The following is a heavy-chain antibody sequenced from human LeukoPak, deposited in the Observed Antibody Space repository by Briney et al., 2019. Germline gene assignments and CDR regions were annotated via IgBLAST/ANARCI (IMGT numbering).Heavy chain of an antibody. J-gene: IGHJ4*02. CDR1: GYTFTGYY. D-gene: IGHD6-19*01. V-gene: IGHV1-2*02. CDR3: ARDPIAVAGPHFDY. Sequence: GASVKVSCKASGYTFTGYYMHWVRQAPGQGLEWMGWINPNSGGTNYAQKFQGRVTMTRDTSISTAYMELSRLRSDDTAVYYCARDPIAVAGPHFDYWGQGTLVTVSS. CDR2: INPNSGGT.